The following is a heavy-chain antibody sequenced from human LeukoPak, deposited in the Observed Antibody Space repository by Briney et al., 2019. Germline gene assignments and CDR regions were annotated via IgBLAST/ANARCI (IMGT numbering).Heavy chain of an antibody. J-gene: IGHJ4*02. Sequence: GASVKVSCNGSGYTFTAYYIRWVRQAPGQGLEWMGWINPDSGATNYAQKFQGRVTMTRDTSIRTAYMDLSRLKSDDTAVYYCARGDDFGSGSSVDYWGQGTLVNVFS. CDR1: GYTFTAYY. D-gene: IGHD3-10*01. CDR3: ARGDDFGSGSSVDY. CDR2: INPDSGAT. V-gene: IGHV1-2*02.